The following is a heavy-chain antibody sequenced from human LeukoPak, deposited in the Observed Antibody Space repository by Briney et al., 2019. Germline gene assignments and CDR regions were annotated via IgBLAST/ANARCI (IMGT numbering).Heavy chain of an antibody. CDR2: ISAYNGNT. CDR3: ARDRTYYYDSSALFDY. V-gene: IGHV1-18*01. Sequence: ASVKVSCKASGYTFTSYGISWVRQAPGQGLEWVGWISAYNGNTNYAQKLQGRVTMTTDTFTSTAYMELRSLRSDDTAVYYCARDRTYYYDSSALFDYWGQGTLVTVSS. J-gene: IGHJ4*02. CDR1: GYTFTSYG. D-gene: IGHD3-22*01.